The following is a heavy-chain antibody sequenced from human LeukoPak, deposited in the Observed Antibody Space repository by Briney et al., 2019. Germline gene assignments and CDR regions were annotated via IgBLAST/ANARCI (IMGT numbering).Heavy chain of an antibody. Sequence: GGSLRLSCAASGFTFSSYGMHWVRQAPGKGLEWVSYISSSSSYTNYADSVKGRFTISRDNAKNSLYLQMNSLRAEDTAVYYCARSRMVRGVATDWGQGTLVTVSS. V-gene: IGHV3-21*05. D-gene: IGHD3-10*01. J-gene: IGHJ4*02. CDR3: ARSRMVRGVATD. CDR2: ISSSSSYT. CDR1: GFTFSSYG.